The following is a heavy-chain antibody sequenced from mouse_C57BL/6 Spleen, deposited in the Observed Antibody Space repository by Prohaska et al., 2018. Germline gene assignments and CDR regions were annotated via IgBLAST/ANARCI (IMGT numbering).Heavy chain of an antibody. V-gene: IGHV1-26*01. D-gene: IGHD4-1*01. CDR1: GYTFTDYY. CDR2: INPNNGGT. J-gene: IGHJ1*03. Sequence: EVQLQQSGPELVKPGASVKISCKASGYTFTDYYMNWVKQSHGKSLEWIGDINPNNGGTSYNQKFKGKATLTVDKSSSTAYMELRSLTSEDSAVYYCARRNWDRYFDVWGTGTTVTVSS. CDR3: ARRNWDRYFDV.